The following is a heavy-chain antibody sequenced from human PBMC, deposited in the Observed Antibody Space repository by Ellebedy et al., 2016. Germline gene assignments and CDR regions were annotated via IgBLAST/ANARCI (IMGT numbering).Heavy chain of an antibody. V-gene: IGHV4-39*01. CDR2: IYYSGST. D-gene: IGHD5-18*01. CDR1: GGSISSSSSY. CDR3: ARPGYSDGY. Sequence: GSLRLXXTVSGGSISSSSSYWGWIRQPPGKGLEWIGSIYYSGSTYYNPSLKSRVTISVDTSKNQFSLKLSSVTAADTAVYYCARPGYSDGYWGQGTLVTVSS. J-gene: IGHJ4*02.